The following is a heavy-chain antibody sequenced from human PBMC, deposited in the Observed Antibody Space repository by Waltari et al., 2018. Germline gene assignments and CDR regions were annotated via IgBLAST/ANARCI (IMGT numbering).Heavy chain of an antibody. V-gene: IGHV3-23*01. Sequence: EVQLLDSGGGLVQPGGSLRLSCAASGFTFSTYAMSWVRQAPGRGPEWVSAISGSVGGTYYADSVKGRFIISRDNSKNTLYLEMNSLRAEDTAVYFCAKDKIPRTADAGTLFDLWGQGTLVTVSS. CDR1: GFTFSTYA. J-gene: IGHJ4*02. CDR2: ISGSVGGT. D-gene: IGHD6-13*01. CDR3: AKDKIPRTADAGTLFDL.